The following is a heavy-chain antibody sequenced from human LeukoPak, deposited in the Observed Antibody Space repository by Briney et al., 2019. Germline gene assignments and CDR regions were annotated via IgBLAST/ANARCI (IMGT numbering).Heavy chain of an antibody. D-gene: IGHD1-26*01. CDR1: GYTLTELS. V-gene: IGHV1-24*01. CDR3: ATKMVGATAFDP. Sequence: ASVKVSCKVSGYTLTELSMHWVRQAPGKGLAWMGGFYPEDGETIYAQKFQGRVTMTEDTSTDTAYMELSSLRSEDTAVYYCATKMVGATAFDPWGQGTLVTVSS. CDR2: FYPEDGET. J-gene: IGHJ5*02.